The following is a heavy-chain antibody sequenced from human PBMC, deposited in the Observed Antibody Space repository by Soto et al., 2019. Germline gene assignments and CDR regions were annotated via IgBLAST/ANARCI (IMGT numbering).Heavy chain of an antibody. V-gene: IGHV3-53*01. CDR2: IYSGGST. CDR3: ARVIHPSGIAVAGPYNWFDP. J-gene: IGHJ5*02. CDR1: GFTVSSNY. Sequence: SGGSLRLSCAASGFTVSSNYMSWVRQAPGKGLEWVSVIYSGGSTYYADSVKGRFSISRDNSKNTLYLQMNSLRAEDTAVYYCARVIHPSGIAVAGPYNWFDPWGQGTQVTVSS. D-gene: IGHD6-19*01.